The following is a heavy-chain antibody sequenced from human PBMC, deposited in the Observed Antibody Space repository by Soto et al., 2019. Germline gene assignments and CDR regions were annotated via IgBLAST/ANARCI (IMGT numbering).Heavy chain of an antibody. CDR2: ISYDGSNK. Sequence: QVQLVESGGGVVQPGRSLRLSCAASGFTFSSYGMHWVRQAPGKGLEWVAVISYDGSNKYYADSVKGRFTISRDNSKNTLYLQMNSLRAEDTAGYYFAKDRGRALWPNNWFDPWGQGTLVTVSS. V-gene: IGHV3-30*18. J-gene: IGHJ5*02. CDR3: AKDRGRALWPNNWFDP. CDR1: GFTFSSYG. D-gene: IGHD3-16*01.